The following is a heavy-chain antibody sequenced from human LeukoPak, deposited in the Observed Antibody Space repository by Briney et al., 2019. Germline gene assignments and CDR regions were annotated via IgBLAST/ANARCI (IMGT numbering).Heavy chain of an antibody. J-gene: IGHJ4*02. V-gene: IGHV4-4*08. CDR3: ASGHNWNYIIGQ. Sequence: GSLRLSCTASGFSFSSPGMNWVRQAPGKGLEWIGRIYSSGSTDYNPSLKSRVTISVDTSKNQFSLKLSSVTAADTAVYYCASGHNWNYIIGQWGQGVQVTVSS. D-gene: IGHD1-7*01. CDR2: IYSSGST. CDR1: GFSFSSPG.